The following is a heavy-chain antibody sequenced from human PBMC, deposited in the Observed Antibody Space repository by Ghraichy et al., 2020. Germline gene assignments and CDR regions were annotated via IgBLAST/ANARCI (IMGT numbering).Heavy chain of an antibody. CDR1: GGSFSGYY. J-gene: IGHJ5*02. CDR2: INHSGST. Sequence: SETLSLTCAVYGGSFSGYYWSWIRQPPGKGLEWIGEINHSGSTNYNPSLKSRVTISVDTSKNQFSLKLSSVTAADTAVYYCARGISITMVRGVSRRGWFDPWGQGTLVTVSS. CDR3: ARGISITMVRGVSRRGWFDP. D-gene: IGHD3-10*01. V-gene: IGHV4-34*01.